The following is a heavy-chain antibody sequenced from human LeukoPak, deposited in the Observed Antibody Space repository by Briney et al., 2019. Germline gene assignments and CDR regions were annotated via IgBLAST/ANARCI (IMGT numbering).Heavy chain of an antibody. CDR1: GFTFSSYA. V-gene: IGHV3-23*01. Sequence: GGSLRLSCAASGFTFSSYAMSWVRQAPGKGLEWVSAISGSGGSTYYADSVKGRFTISRDNSKNTLYLQMNSLRAEDTAVYYCNYYDSSGSFDYWGQGTLVTVSS. J-gene: IGHJ4*02. CDR3: NYYDSSGSFDY. CDR2: ISGSGGST. D-gene: IGHD3-22*01.